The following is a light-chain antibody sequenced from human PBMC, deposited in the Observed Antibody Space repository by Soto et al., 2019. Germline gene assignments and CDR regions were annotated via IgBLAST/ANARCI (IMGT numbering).Light chain of an antibody. J-gene: IGKJ5*01. CDR3: QQRSSWPRIT. V-gene: IGKV3-11*01. CDR2: DAS. CDR1: QSVRSY. Sequence: ESILTQSPAPLSLSPGETSPLSCSASQSVRSYLAWYQQKPGQAPRLLIYDASNRAPGIPARFSGSGSGTDFTLTISSLEPDDFAVYYCQQRSSWPRITFGQGTRLEIK.